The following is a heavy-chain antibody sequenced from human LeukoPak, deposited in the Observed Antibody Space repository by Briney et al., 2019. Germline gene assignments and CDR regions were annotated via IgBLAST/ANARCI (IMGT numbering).Heavy chain of an antibody. CDR2: ISDNGGIT. V-gene: IGHV3-23*01. J-gene: IGHJ4*02. CDR1: GFTFNNYG. D-gene: IGHD3-10*01. CDR3: AKGRGQHLTRDFDN. Sequence: GGSLRLSCAASGFTFNNYGMSWVRQAPGKGLEWVSVISDNGGITYYADSVKGRFTISRDNSKNTLYLQMNSLRAEDTAVYYCAKGRGQHLTRDFDNWGQGILVTVSS.